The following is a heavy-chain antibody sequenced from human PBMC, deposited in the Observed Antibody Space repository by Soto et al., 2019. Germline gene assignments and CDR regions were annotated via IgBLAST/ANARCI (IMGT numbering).Heavy chain of an antibody. CDR1: GYTFTGYY. CDR3: ARDLGPDIVATYQNDDYYYYYGMDV. Sequence: QVQLVQSGAEVKKPGASVKVSCKASGYTFTGYYMHWVRQAPGQGLEWMGWINPNSGGTNYAQKFQGWVTMTRDPSISTAYMELSRLRSDDTAVYYCARDLGPDIVATYQNDDYYYYYGMDVWGQGTTVTVSS. J-gene: IGHJ6*02. V-gene: IGHV1-2*04. CDR2: INPNSGGT. D-gene: IGHD5-12*01.